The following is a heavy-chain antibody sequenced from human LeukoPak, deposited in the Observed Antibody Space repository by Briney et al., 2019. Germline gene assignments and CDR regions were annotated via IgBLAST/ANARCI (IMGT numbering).Heavy chain of an antibody. D-gene: IGHD3-22*01. CDR1: GFTFTNYA. CDR3: ARDPEHYYYDSSGGGMDV. Sequence: GGSLRLSCAASGFTFTNYAMHWVRQAPGKGLEWVAVISYDGSNKYYADSVKGRFTISRDNSKNTLYLQMNSLRAEDTAVYYCARDPEHYYYDSSGGGMDVWGQGTTVTVSS. V-gene: IGHV3-30-3*01. J-gene: IGHJ6*02. CDR2: ISYDGSNK.